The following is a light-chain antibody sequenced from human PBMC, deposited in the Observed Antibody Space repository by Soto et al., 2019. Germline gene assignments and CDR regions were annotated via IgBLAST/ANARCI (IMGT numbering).Light chain of an antibody. Sequence: EIVLTQSPGTLSLSPGERATLSCRASQSVSSRYLAWYQQKPGQPPRLLIYGASNRATGIPARFSGSGSGTDFTLTISRLEPEDFAVYFCQQYNNSPEYTFGQGTKLEIK. CDR2: GAS. J-gene: IGKJ2*01. CDR3: QQYNNSPEYT. CDR1: QSVSSRY. V-gene: IGKV3-20*01.